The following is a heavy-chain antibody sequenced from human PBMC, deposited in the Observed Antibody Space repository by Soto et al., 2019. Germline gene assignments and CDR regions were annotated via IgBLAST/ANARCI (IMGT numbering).Heavy chain of an antibody. J-gene: IGHJ4*02. CDR1: GFPFTTYW. V-gene: IGHV3-74*01. Sequence: GGSLRLSCAASGFPFTTYWMNWVRQAPGKGLVWVSRISDDGSSTSYADSVKGRFTISRDNSKSSLHLQMDSLAAEDTAVYYCVRWYNGSDCWGQGTLVTVSS. CDR3: VRWYNGSDC. CDR2: ISDDGSST. D-gene: IGHD1-20*01.